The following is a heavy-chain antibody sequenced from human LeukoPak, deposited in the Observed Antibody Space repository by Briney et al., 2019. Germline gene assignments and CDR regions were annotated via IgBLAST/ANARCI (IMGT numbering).Heavy chain of an antibody. V-gene: IGHV4-59*08. CDR3: ARHGCSSTSCSVNWFDP. CDR1: GGSISSYY. Sequence: SETLSLTCTVSGGSISSYYWSWIRQPPGKGLEWIGYIYYSGSTNYNPSLKSRVTISVDTSKNQFSLKLSSVTAADTAVYYCARHGCSSTSCSVNWFDPWGQGTLVTVSS. D-gene: IGHD2-2*01. CDR2: IYYSGST. J-gene: IGHJ5*02.